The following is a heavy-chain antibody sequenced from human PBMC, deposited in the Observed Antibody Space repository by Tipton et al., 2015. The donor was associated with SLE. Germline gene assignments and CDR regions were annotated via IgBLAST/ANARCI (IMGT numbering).Heavy chain of an antibody. V-gene: IGHV4-39*06. CDR3: ARARWCFDL. J-gene: IGHJ2*01. Sequence: LRLSCTVSGGSISSSSYYWGWVRQPPGKGLEWIGSIYYSGSTYYNPSLKSQITISVDTSKNQFPRKLSSVTAADTAVYYCARARWCFDLSGRHTLVAVSS. CDR2: IYYSGST. CDR1: GGSISSSSYY.